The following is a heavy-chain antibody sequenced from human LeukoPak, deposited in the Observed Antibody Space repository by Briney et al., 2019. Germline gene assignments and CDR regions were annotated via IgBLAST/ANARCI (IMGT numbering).Heavy chain of an antibody. Sequence: SETLSLTCTVSGGSISSSSYYWGWIRQPPGKGLEWIGSIYYSRSTYYNPSLKSQVTISVDTSKSQFSLKLSSVTAADTAVYYCAAHSSSWSTSPAYWGQGTLVTVSS. J-gene: IGHJ4*02. D-gene: IGHD6-13*01. CDR3: AAHSSSWSTSPAY. CDR1: GGSISSSSYY. CDR2: IYYSRST. V-gene: IGHV4-39*01.